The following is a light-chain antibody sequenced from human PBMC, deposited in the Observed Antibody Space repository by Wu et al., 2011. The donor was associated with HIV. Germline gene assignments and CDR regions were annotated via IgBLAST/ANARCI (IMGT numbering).Light chain of an antibody. CDR2: KAS. CDR3: QQYNTYPYS. CDR1: QSISSW. V-gene: IGKV1-5*03. Sequence: DIQMTQSPSTLSASVGDRVTITCRASQSISSWLAWYQQKRGRAPKLLIYKASSLESGVPSRFSGSGSGTEFTLSISSLQPDDFATYYCQQYNTYPYSFGQGTKLE. J-gene: IGKJ2*03.